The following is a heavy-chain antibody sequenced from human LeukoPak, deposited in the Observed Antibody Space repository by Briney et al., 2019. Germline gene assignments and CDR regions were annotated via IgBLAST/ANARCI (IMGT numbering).Heavy chain of an antibody. CDR3: ARVSTAHTYYYYYMDV. J-gene: IGHJ6*03. D-gene: IGHD2-21*01. V-gene: IGHV1-2*02. Sequence: ASVKVSCKASGYTFTDYYMHWVRQAPGQGLEWMGWINPNGGGTIYAQKFQGRVTMTRDASISTAYMELSRLRSDDTAVYYCARVSTAHTYYYYYMDVWGKGTTVTVSS. CDR1: GYTFTDYY. CDR2: INPNGGGT.